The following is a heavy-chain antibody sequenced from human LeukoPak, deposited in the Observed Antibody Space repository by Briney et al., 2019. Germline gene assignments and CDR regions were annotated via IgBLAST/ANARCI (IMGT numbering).Heavy chain of an antibody. CDR3: ARFGVVVPPVIFCSAP. D-gene: IGHD2-2*02. CDR1: GGSISSYY. Sequence: SETLSLTCTVSGGSISSYYWSWIRQPPGKGLGWIGYIYYSGSTNYNPSLKSRVTISVDTSKNQFSLKLSSVTAADTAVYYCARFGVVVPPVIFCSAPGGRGTRVTVSS. CDR2: IYYSGST. J-gene: IGHJ5*02. V-gene: IGHV4-59*01.